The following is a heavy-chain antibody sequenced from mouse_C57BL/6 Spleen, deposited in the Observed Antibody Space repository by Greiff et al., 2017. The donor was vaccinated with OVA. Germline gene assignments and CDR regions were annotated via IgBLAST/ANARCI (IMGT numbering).Heavy chain of an antibody. V-gene: IGHV1-81*01. J-gene: IGHJ4*01. CDR1: GYTFTSYG. CDR3: ARRVIYDGYYDAMDY. D-gene: IGHD2-3*01. CDR2: IYPRSGNT. Sequence: QVQLKESGAELARPGASVKLSCKASGYTFTSYGISWVKQRTGQGLEWIGEIYPRSGNTYYNEKFKGKATLTADKSSSTAYMELRSLTSEDSAVYFCARRVIYDGYYDAMDYWGQGTSVTVSS.